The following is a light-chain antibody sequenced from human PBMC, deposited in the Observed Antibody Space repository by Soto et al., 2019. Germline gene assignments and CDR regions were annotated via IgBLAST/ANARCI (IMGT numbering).Light chain of an antibody. CDR2: AAS. J-gene: IGKJ5*01. CDR3: QHLDSYST. Sequence: DIQLTQSPSFLSASVGDRVTITCRASHGISSYLAGYQQKPGKSPKLLIYAASTLQSGVPSRFSGSGSGTEFTLTISSLQLEDFATYYCQHLDSYSTFGQGTRLEIK. V-gene: IGKV1-9*01. CDR1: HGISSY.